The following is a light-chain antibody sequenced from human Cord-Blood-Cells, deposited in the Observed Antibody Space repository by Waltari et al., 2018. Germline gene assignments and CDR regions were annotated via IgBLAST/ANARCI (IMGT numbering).Light chain of an antibody. J-gene: IGLJ3*02. CDR3: SSYTSSSTLV. CDR2: DVS. CDR1: SRDVGGYHY. V-gene: IGLV2-14*01. Sequence: QSALTQPAPVSGSPGQSLTISCTGTSRDVGGYHYVSWYQQHPGKAPKLMIYDVSNRPSGVSNRFSGSKSGNTASLTISGLQAEDEADYYCSSYTSSSTLVFGGGTKLTVL.